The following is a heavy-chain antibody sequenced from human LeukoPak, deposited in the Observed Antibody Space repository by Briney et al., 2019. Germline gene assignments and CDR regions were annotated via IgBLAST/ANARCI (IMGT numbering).Heavy chain of an antibody. Sequence: GASVKVSCKASGYTFTSYDINWVRQATGQGLEWMGIINPSGGSTSYAQKFQGRVTMTRDTSTSTVYMELSSLRSEDTAVYYCARVAAILPIGPNWFDPWGQGTLVTVSS. V-gene: IGHV1-46*01. CDR2: INPSGGST. CDR3: ARVAAILPIGPNWFDP. D-gene: IGHD2-15*01. CDR1: GYTFTSYD. J-gene: IGHJ5*02.